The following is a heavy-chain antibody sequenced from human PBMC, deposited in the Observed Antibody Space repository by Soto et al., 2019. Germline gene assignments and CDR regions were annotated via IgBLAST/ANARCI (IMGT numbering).Heavy chain of an antibody. J-gene: IGHJ6*03. CDR3: ARDRLRFWGGGHYYYYYYMDV. D-gene: IGHD3-3*01. Sequence: ASVKVSCKASGYTFTSYAMHWVRQAPGQRLEWMGWINAGNGNTKYSQKFQGRVTITRDTSASTAYMELSSLRSEDTAVYYCARDRLRFWGGGHYYYYYYMDVWGKGTTVTVSS. V-gene: IGHV1-3*01. CDR1: GYTFTSYA. CDR2: INAGNGNT.